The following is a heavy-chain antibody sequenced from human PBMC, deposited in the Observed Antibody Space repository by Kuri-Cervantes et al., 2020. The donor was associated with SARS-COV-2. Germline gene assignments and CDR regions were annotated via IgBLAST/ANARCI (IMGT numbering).Heavy chain of an antibody. CDR3: ARDISGLYFDY. V-gene: IGHV3-30-3*01. J-gene: IGHJ4*01. CDR1: GFTFNNYA. Sequence: GESLKISCAASGFTFNNYAMHWVRQTPGEGLEWVAITSYDGSTKYYADSVKGRFTISRDNSKNTLYLQMNSLRAEDTAVYYCARDISGLYFDYWGHGTLVTVSS. D-gene: IGHD3-9*01. CDR2: TSYDGSTK.